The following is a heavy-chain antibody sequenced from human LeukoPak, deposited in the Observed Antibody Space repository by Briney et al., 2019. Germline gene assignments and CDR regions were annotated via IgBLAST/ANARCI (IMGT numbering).Heavy chain of an antibody. J-gene: IGHJ4*02. V-gene: IGHV5-51*01. D-gene: IGHD6-19*01. CDR3: AGSHSKQWLVRFDY. CDR2: IYPGDSDT. CDR1: GYSFTSYW. Sequence: GESLKISCKGSGYSFTSYWIGWVRQLPRKGLEWMGIIYPGDSDTRYSPSFQGQVTISADKSISTAYLQWSSLKASDTAMYYCAGSHSKQWLVRFDYWGQGTLVTVSS.